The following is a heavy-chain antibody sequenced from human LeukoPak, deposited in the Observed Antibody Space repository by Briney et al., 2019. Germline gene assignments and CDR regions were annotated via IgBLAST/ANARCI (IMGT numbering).Heavy chain of an antibody. V-gene: IGHV4-4*07. J-gene: IGHJ4*02. CDR3: ARDLVSGYYGSGSYSYYFDY. CDR1: GDSISSYH. CDR2: FFTSGST. D-gene: IGHD3-10*01. Sequence: SETLSLTCIVSGDSISSYHWSWIRQPAGKGLEWIGHFFTSGSTNYNPSLKSRVTMSADTSKNQFSLKLSSVTAADTAVYYCARDLVSGYYGSGSYSYYFDYWGQGTLVTVSS.